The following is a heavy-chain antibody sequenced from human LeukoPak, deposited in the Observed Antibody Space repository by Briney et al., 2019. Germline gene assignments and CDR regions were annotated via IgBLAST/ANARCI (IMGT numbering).Heavy chain of an antibody. CDR1: GFTFSSYG. CDR2: ISGSGDST. V-gene: IGHV3-23*01. J-gene: IGHJ4*02. Sequence: PGGSLRLSCAASGFTFSSYGMVWVRQAPGKGLEWVSSISGSGDSTYYTDSVKGRFTISRDSSKNTLYLQMNSLRAEDTAVYYCAKDHYYGSGSPPDYWGQGTLVTVSS. D-gene: IGHD3-10*01. CDR3: AKDHYYGSGSPPDY.